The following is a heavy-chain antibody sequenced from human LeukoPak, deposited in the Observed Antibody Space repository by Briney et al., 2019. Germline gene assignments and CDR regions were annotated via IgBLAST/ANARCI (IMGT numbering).Heavy chain of an antibody. CDR3: GSGEWPRDY. Sequence: GGSLRLSCAASGFTFSHYWMTWVRQAPGKGLEWVANIKEDGSERYYVDSVKGRFTISRDNAKNSVYLQMASLRAEDTAVYYCGSGEWPRDYWGQGTLVTVSS. V-gene: IGHV3-7*05. CDR2: IKEDGSER. CDR1: GFTFSHYW. J-gene: IGHJ4*02. D-gene: IGHD3-10*01.